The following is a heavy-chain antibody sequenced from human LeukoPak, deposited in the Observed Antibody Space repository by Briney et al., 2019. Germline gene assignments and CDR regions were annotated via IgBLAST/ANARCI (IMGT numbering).Heavy chain of an antibody. Sequence: GGSLRLSCAASGFTFNSYSMNWVRQAPGKGLEWVSYISPGGDATYFADSVRGRFTISRDNAKNSLYLQMNSLTAEDAAVYYCAGGLDIAVAGPGGYFDYWGQGTLVTVSS. CDR1: GFTFNSYS. CDR2: ISPGGDAT. CDR3: AGGLDIAVAGPGGYFDY. D-gene: IGHD6-19*01. V-gene: IGHV3-48*04. J-gene: IGHJ4*02.